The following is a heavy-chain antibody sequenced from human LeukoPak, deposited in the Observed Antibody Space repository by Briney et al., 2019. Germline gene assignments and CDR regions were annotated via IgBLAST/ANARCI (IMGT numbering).Heavy chain of an antibody. D-gene: IGHD4-17*01. V-gene: IGHV3-30*02. Sequence: HSGGSLRLSCAASGFIFSSFGMHWVRQAPGKGVEGVAFIRYDGSNKYYADSVKGRFTISRDNSKNTLYLLMNSPRPEDTAVYYCAKDRGDYTDWLDPWGQGTLVTVSS. CDR3: AKDRGDYTDWLDP. CDR1: GFIFSSFG. J-gene: IGHJ5*02. CDR2: IRYDGSNK.